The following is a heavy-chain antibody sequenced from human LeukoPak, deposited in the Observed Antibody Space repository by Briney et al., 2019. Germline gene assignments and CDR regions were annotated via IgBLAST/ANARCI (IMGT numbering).Heavy chain of an antibody. CDR3: VRHGYTASHFFLNY. J-gene: IGHJ4*02. CDR1: TASINSYY. V-gene: IGHV4-4*07. Sequence: SETLSLTCTVSTASINSYYWGWVRQPAGRGLEWIGRIYTTGMTQYDPSLQSRVTMSVDTSQKQFSLNLRSVTAADTAIYFCVRHGYTASHFFLNYWSQGALVTVSS. CDR2: IYTTGMT. D-gene: IGHD5-18*01.